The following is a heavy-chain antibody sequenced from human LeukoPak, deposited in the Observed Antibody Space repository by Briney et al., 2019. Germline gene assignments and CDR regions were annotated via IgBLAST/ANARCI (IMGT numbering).Heavy chain of an antibody. CDR3: ASGYSRSGYFFS. J-gene: IGHJ4*02. CDR1: GGSFSGYY. D-gene: IGHD6-6*01. CDR2: INHSGST. V-gene: IGHV4-34*01. Sequence: SETLSLTCAVYGGSFSGYYWSWIPQPPGKGLEWIGEINHSGSTNYNPSLKSRVTISVETFKNQFSLKLSSVTAADTAVYYCASGYSRSGYFFSCGQGTLLTVSS.